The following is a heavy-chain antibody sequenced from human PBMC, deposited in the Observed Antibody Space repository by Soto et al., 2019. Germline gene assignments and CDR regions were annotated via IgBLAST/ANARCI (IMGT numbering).Heavy chain of an antibody. CDR2: INSDGSST. Sequence: EVQLVESGGGLVQPGGSLRLSCAASGFTFSSNWMHWVRQAPGKGPVWVSRINSDGSSTNYADSVKGRFTISRDTAKNTLYLHMNSLRAEDTAVYYCATGSGWYSPDYWGQGSLVTVSS. V-gene: IGHV3-74*01. D-gene: IGHD6-19*01. J-gene: IGHJ4*02. CDR3: ATGSGWYSPDY. CDR1: GFTFSSNW.